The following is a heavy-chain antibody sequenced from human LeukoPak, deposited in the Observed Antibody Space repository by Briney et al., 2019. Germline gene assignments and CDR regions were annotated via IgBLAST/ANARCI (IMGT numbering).Heavy chain of an antibody. CDR3: ARGYYYDSSGYRNGLFDY. CDR2: IYYSGST. D-gene: IGHD3-22*01. V-gene: IGHV4-31*03. CDR1: GGSISSGGYY. Sequence: SETLSLTCTVSGGSISSGGYYWSWIRQHPGKGLEWIGYIYYSGSTYYNPSLKSRVTISVDTSKNQFSLKLSSVTAADTAVYYCARGYYYDSSGYRNGLFDYWGQGTLVTVSS. J-gene: IGHJ4*02.